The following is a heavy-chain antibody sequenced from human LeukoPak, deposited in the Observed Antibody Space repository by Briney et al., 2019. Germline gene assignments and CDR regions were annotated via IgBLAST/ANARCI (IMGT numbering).Heavy chain of an antibody. D-gene: IGHD3-22*01. CDR2: ISYDGSNK. Sequence: PGRSLRLSCAASGFTFSSYGMHWVRQAPGKELEWVAVISYDGSNKYYADSVKGRFTISRDNSKNTLYLQMNSLRAEDTAVYYCARESETYYYDSSGLGPWGQGTLVTVSS. CDR1: GFTFSSYG. CDR3: ARESETYYYDSSGLGP. V-gene: IGHV3-30*03. J-gene: IGHJ5*02.